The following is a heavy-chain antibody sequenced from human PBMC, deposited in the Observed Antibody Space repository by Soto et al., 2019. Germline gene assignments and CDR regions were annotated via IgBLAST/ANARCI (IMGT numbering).Heavy chain of an antibody. Sequence: SETLSLTCTVSGGAITAYYWSWIRQPVGEGLQWIGRVYSTGSTNYNPSLRSRVTMSVDTSQNQFFLGLSSVTAADTAVYYCARDEYYDRNKWFDHWGPG. CDR1: GGAITAYY. J-gene: IGHJ5*02. V-gene: IGHV4-4*07. CDR2: VYSTGST. CDR3: ARDEYYDRNKWFDH. D-gene: IGHD3-16*01.